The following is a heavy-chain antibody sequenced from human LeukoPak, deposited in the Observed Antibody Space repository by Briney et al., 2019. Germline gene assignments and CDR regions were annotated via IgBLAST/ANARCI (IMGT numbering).Heavy chain of an antibody. CDR2: ISSSGSTM. CDR3: ARGHDYANYMDV. V-gene: IGHV3-48*03. J-gene: IGHJ6*03. Sequence: PGGSLRLSCAASGFTFSSYEMNWVRQAPGKGLEWVSYISSSGSTMYYADSVKGRFTISRDNAKNSLYLQMNSLRAEDTAVYYCARGHDYANYMDVWGKGTTVTVSS. D-gene: IGHD4-17*01. CDR1: GFTFSSYE.